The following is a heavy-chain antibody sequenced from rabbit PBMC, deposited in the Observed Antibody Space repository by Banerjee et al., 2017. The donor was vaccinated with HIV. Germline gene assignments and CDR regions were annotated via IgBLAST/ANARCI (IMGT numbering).Heavy chain of an antibody. D-gene: IGHD8-1*01. CDR1: GFSFSSSYY. V-gene: IGHV1S45*01. J-gene: IGHJ4*01. Sequence: QEQLEESGGDLVKPGASLALTCTASGFSFSSSYYMCWVRQAPGKGPEWIACINTSSGNTVYASWAKGRFTISKTSSTTVTLQVTSLTAADTATYFCARRDYGSSTYYDLWGQGTLVTVS. CDR2: INTSSGNT. CDR3: ARRDYGSSTYYDL.